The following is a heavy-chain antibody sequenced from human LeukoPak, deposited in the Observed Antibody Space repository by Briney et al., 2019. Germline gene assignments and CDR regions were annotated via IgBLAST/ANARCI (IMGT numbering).Heavy chain of an antibody. Sequence: PGGSLRLSCAASGFTFDGYAMHWVRQAPGKGLEWVSLISWDGGSPYYADSVKGRFTISRDNSKNSLYLQMNSLRAEDTALYYCATAYGSGSPFDYWGQGTLVTVSS. CDR3: ATAYGSGSPFDY. J-gene: IGHJ4*02. V-gene: IGHV3-43D*04. D-gene: IGHD3-10*01. CDR2: ISWDGGSP. CDR1: GFTFDGYA.